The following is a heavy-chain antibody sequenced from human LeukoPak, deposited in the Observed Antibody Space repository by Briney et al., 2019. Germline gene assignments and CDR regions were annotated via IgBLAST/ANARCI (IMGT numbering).Heavy chain of an antibody. D-gene: IGHD3-22*01. CDR2: MNPNSGNT. CDR3: ARALTYYYDSSADWFDP. J-gene: IGHJ5*02. V-gene: IGHV1-8*01. Sequence: ASVKVSCKASGYTFTSYDINWVRQDTGQGLEWMGWMNPNSGNTGYAQKFQGRVTMTRNTSISTAYMELSSLRSEDTAVYYCARALTYYYDSSADWFDPWGQGTLVTVSS. CDR1: GYTFTSYD.